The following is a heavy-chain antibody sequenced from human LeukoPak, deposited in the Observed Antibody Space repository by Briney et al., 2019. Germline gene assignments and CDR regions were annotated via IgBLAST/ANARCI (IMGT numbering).Heavy chain of an antibody. V-gene: IGHV1-2*06. Sequence: ASVKVSCKASGYTFTGYYMHWVRQAPGQGLEWMGRINPNSGGTNYAQKFQGRVTMTRDTSISTAYMELSRPRSDDTAVYYCARAAVGATPFDYWGQGTLVTVSS. J-gene: IGHJ4*02. CDR1: GYTFTGYY. D-gene: IGHD1-26*01. CDR2: INPNSGGT. CDR3: ARAAVGATPFDY.